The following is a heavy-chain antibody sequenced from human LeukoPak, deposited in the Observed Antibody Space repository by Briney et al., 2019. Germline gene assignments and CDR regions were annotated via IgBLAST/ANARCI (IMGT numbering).Heavy chain of an antibody. D-gene: IGHD6-19*01. CDR2: IIGSGYNT. J-gene: IGHJ4*02. V-gene: IGHV3-23*01. CDR1: GFTFSSYV. Sequence: PGGSLRLSRAASGFTFSSYVMSWVRQAPGKGLEWVSAIIGSGYNTYYADSVKGRFTISRDNSKNTLYLQMNSLRAEDTAVYFCAKRGPAGAGKSPDYFDYWGQGTLVTVSS. CDR3: AKRGPAGAGKSPDYFDY.